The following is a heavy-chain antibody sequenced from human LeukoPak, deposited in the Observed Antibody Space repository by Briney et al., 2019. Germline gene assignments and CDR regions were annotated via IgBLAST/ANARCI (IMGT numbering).Heavy chain of an antibody. CDR3: ARMEAVAAISY. D-gene: IGHD2-15*01. J-gene: IGHJ4*02. V-gene: IGHV3-48*03. CDR1: GFTFSSYA. CDR2: ISSSGSTI. Sequence: SGGSLRLSCAASGFTFSSYAMNWVRQAPGKGLEWVSYISSSGSTIYYADSVKGRFTISRDNAKNSLYLQMNSLRAEDTAVYYCARMEAVAAISYWGQGTLVTVSS.